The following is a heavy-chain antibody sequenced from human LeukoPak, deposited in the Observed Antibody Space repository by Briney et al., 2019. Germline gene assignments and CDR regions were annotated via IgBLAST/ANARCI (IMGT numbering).Heavy chain of an antibody. CDR1: GGSFSGYY. Sequence: SETLSLTCAVYGGSFSGYYWSWIRQPPGKGLEWIGEINHSGSTNYNPSLKSRVTISVDTSKNQFSLKLSSVTAADTAVYYCARVQAVKITIHWGQGTLVTVSS. J-gene: IGHJ4*02. CDR3: ARVQAVKITIH. D-gene: IGHD6-19*01. CDR2: INHSGST. V-gene: IGHV4-34*01.